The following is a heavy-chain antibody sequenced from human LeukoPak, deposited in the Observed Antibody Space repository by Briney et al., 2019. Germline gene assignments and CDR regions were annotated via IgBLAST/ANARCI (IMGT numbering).Heavy chain of an antibody. CDR1: GGSISSYY. D-gene: IGHD3-22*01. Sequence: SETLSLTCTVSGGSISSYYWTWIRQSAGKGLEWIGRINTSGSTNYNPSLRSRVTMSVNTSKNQFSPNLTSVTAADTAVYYCASQGIHYDSSGYYYLDAFDIWGQGTMVTVSS. V-gene: IGHV4-4*07. CDR2: INTSGST. CDR3: ASQGIHYDSSGYYYLDAFDI. J-gene: IGHJ3*02.